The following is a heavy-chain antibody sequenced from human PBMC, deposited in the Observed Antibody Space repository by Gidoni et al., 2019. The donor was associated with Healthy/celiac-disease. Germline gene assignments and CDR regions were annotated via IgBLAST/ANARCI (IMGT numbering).Heavy chain of an antibody. J-gene: IGHJ6*02. V-gene: IGHV1-69*01. D-gene: IGHD2-8*01. CDR2: IIPIFGTA. CDR1: GGTFSSSA. Sequence: QVQLVQSGAAVKKPGSSVKVSCKASGGTFSSSAISSVRHAPGQGLEWMGGIIPIFGTANYAQKFQGRVTITADESTSTAYMELSSLRSEDTAVYYCASSKIYCTNGVCFPPNYYYYYGMDVWGQGTTVTVSS. CDR3: ASSKIYCTNGVCFPPNYYYYYGMDV.